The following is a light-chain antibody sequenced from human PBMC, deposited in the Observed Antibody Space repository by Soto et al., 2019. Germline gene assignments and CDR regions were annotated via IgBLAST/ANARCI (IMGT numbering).Light chain of an antibody. J-gene: IGKJ4*01. Sequence: DIQMTQSPSTLSASVGDRVTITCRASQIISSWLAWYQQKPGKAPKLLIYDASSLESGVPSRFSGSGSGTEFTLTISSLQPDDFETYYGQQYNSYPLPFGGGTKVEIK. CDR3: QQYNSYPLP. V-gene: IGKV1-5*01. CDR1: QIISSW. CDR2: DAS.